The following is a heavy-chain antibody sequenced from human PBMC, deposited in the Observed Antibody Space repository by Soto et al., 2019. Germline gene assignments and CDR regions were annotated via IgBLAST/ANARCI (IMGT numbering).Heavy chain of an antibody. CDR3: AKMGVALRGVDAFDI. Sequence: EVQLLESGGGLVQPGGSLRLSCAASGFTFSSYAMSWVRQAPGKGLEWVSAISGSGGSTYYADSVKGQFTISRDNSKNTLYLQMNSLRAEDMAVYYFAKMGVALRGVDAFDIWGQGTMVTVSS. CDR1: GFTFSSYA. V-gene: IGHV3-23*01. D-gene: IGHD2-15*01. CDR2: ISGSGGST. J-gene: IGHJ3*02.